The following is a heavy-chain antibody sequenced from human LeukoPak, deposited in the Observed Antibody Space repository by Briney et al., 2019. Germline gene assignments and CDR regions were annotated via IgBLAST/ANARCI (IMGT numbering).Heavy chain of an antibody. Sequence: GGSLRLSCAASGFTFSSYSMKLVRQAPGKGLEWVSSISSSSSYIYYADSVKGRFTISRDNAKNSLYLQMNSLRAEDTAVYYCARDRMYSSSWYRDAFDIWGQGTMVTASS. V-gene: IGHV3-21*01. J-gene: IGHJ3*02. CDR1: GFTFSSYS. CDR2: ISSSSSYI. D-gene: IGHD6-13*01. CDR3: ARDRMYSSSWYRDAFDI.